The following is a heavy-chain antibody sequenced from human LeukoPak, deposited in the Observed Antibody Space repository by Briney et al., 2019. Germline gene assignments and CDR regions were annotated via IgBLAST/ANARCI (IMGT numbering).Heavy chain of an antibody. V-gene: IGHV4-59*01. D-gene: IGHD4-17*01. CDR2: ISYSGST. CDR1: GGSMNNYY. CDR3: ARYDYGDCWFDP. J-gene: IGHJ5*02. Sequence: SETLSLTCTVSGGSMNNYYWSWIRQPPGKGLEWIGYISYSGSTNYNPSLRSRVTISVDTSKNQFSLRLSSVTAADTALYYCARYDYGDCWFDPWGQGTLVTVSS.